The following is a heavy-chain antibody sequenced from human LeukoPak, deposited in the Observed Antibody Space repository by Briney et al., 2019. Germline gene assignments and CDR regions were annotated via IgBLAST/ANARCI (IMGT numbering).Heavy chain of an antibody. V-gene: IGHV1-18*04. J-gene: IGHJ3*02. Sequence: VASVKVSCKASGYNLSAYGIGWVRQAPGQGLEWMGWLSADKSQVNYAQKFQGRVTMTTDTSTSTAYMELRSLRSDDTAVYYCAGTTDGYHVAFDIWGQGTMVTVSS. CDR3: AGTTDGYHVAFDI. D-gene: IGHD2/OR15-2a*01. CDR1: GYNLSAYG. CDR2: LSADKSQV.